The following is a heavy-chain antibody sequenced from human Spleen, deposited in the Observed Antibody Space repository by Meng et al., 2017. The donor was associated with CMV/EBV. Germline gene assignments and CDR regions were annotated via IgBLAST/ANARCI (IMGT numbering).Heavy chain of an antibody. J-gene: IGHJ6*02. CDR3: ARDLNMGLTEFYYGMDV. D-gene: IGHD1/OR15-1a*01. CDR2: ISAYNGNT. V-gene: IGHV1-18*01. Sequence: ASVKVSCKASGYTFTSYGISWVRQAPGQGLEWMGWISAYNGNTNYAQKLQGRVTMTTDTSTSTAYMELRSLRSDDTAVYYCARDLNMGLTEFYYGMDVWGQGTTVTV. CDR1: GYTFTSYG.